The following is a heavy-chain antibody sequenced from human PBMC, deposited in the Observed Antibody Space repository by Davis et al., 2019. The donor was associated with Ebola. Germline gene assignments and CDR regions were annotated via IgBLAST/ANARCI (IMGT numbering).Heavy chain of an antibody. Sequence: SETLSLTCAVFGGPFSGYYWSWVRQPPGQGLEWIAEIDHSGTTNYNSSLKSRVTISVDTSKNQFSLKLNSVTAADTAVYYCTRSLDLWETIDYWGQGTLVTVSS. CDR1: GGPFSGYY. V-gene: IGHV4-34*01. J-gene: IGHJ4*02. CDR2: IDHSGTT. D-gene: IGHD1-26*01. CDR3: TRSLDLWETIDY.